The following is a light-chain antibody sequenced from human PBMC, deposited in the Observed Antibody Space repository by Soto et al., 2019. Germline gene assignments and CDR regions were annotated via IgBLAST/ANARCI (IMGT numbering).Light chain of an antibody. CDR1: SSDVGGYNF. Sequence: QSALTQPPSASGSPGQSVSISCTGTSSDVGGYNFVSWYQQHPGKAPKLIIYEVTKRPSGVPDRFSGSKSGNTASLTVSGLKAEDEADYFCSSYAGSNNRYVFGTGTKVTVL. CDR3: SSYAGSNNRYV. CDR2: EVT. J-gene: IGLJ1*01. V-gene: IGLV2-8*01.